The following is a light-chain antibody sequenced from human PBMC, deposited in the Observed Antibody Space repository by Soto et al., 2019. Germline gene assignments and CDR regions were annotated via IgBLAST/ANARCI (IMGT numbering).Light chain of an antibody. V-gene: IGKV3-11*01. CDR1: QSVDNY. CDR2: AAS. Sequence: EIVLTQSPATLSLSPGDRATLSCRASQSVDNYLAWYQQKPGQAPSLLIYAASIRATGIPARFSGSGSGTDFTLTISSLEPEDFAVYYCQQRREWPRTFGQGTKLEIK. J-gene: IGKJ2*02. CDR3: QQRREWPRT.